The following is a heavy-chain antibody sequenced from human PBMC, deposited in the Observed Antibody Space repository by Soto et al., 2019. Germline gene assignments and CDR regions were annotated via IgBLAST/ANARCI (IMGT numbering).Heavy chain of an antibody. V-gene: IGHV4-34*01. D-gene: IGHD6-19*01. CDR3: ARGRGYTSGWPLRRYFDL. J-gene: IGHJ2*01. Sequence: QVQLQQWGAGLLKPSETLSLTCAVYGGSFSGYYWSWIRQPPGKGLEWIGEINHSGSTNYNPSLKNRVTISVGTSKNQFYLKLSSVTAADTAIHYCARGRGYTSGWPLRRYFDLWGRGTLVTVSS. CDR2: INHSGST. CDR1: GGSFSGYY.